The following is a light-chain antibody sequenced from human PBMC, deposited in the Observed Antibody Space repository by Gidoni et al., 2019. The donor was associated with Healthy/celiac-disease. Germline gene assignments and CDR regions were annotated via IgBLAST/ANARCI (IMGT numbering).Light chain of an antibody. CDR2: AAS. CDR1: QSISSY. Sequence: DKQMTQSPSSLSASVGDRVTLTCRASQSISSYLNWYQQKPGKAPKLLIYAASSLQSGVPSRFSGSGSGTDFTLTISSLQPEDFATYYCQQCYSSPRTFGQGTKVEIK. CDR3: QQCYSSPRT. V-gene: IGKV1-39*01. J-gene: IGKJ1*01.